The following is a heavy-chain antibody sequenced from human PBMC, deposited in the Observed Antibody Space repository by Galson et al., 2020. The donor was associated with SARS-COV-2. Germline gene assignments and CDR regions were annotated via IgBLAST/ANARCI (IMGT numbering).Heavy chain of an antibody. CDR1: GFIFGDYG. D-gene: IGHD3-10*01. CDR3: ARKDYYGAGNDV. CDR2: IHWSGGTT. V-gene: IGHV3-20*04. J-gene: IGHJ6*02. Sequence: GGSLRPSCAAYGFIFGDYGMTWVSQVPGKGLEWVSAIHWSGGTTVYADSVKGRLTISRDNAKNSPYLQMSSLRVEDTAFYYCARKDYYGAGNDVWGQGTTVTVSS.